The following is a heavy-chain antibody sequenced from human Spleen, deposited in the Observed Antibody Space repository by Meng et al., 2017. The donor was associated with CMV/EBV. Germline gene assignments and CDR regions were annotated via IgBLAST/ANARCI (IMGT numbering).Heavy chain of an antibody. V-gene: IGHV4-30-4*08. CDR1: GYISSGDYY. CDR2: INYSGIT. Sequence: GYISSGDYYWSWIRQPPGQGLELIGYINYSGITYYNPSLKSRVAISVDTSKKQFSLNLSSVTAADTAMYFCARDHRRGDLRHRFFDLWGRGTLVTVSS. CDR3: ARDHRRGDLRHRFFDL. J-gene: IGHJ2*01. D-gene: IGHD2-21*02.